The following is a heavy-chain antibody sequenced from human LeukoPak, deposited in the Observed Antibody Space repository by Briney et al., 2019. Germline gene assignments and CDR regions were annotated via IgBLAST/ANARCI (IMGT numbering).Heavy chain of an antibody. CDR3: ARLAAAGHSDF. D-gene: IGHD6-13*01. V-gene: IGHV3-64D*08. CDR2: ISSNGRDT. J-gene: IGHJ4*02. CDR1: EFTFGTYA. Sequence: GGTLRLSYSASEFTFGTYAMLWVRQAPAGGLEYVSAISSNGRDTYYAASVRGRFSIPRSNSNNTLYLQMSSLRPEDTAMYYCARLAAAGHSDFWGQGALVAVSS.